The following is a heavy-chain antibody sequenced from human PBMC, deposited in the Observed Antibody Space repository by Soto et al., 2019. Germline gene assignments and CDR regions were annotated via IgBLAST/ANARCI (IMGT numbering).Heavy chain of an antibody. CDR1: GFTFTNAW. J-gene: IGHJ4*02. Sequence: PGGSLRLSCAASGFTFTNAWMNWVRQAPGKGLEWVGRIKTKTEGGTTDYAASVKGRFTISRDDSKNTLYLQMNSLKTEDTAVYYCTTAPWRVVVVNSPVGGDYWGQGTLVTVSS. D-gene: IGHD3-22*01. CDR2: IKTKTEGGTT. V-gene: IGHV3-15*07. CDR3: TTAPWRVVVVNSPVGGDY.